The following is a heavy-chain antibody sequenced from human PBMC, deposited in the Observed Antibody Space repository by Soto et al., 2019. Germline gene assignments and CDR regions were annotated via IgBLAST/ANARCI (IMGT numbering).Heavy chain of an antibody. CDR3: TTVAYGEYVSDY. D-gene: IGHD4-17*01. CDR1: GFAFTNAW. CDR2: IRSQIDGGTT. V-gene: IGHV3-15*01. J-gene: IGHJ4*02. Sequence: EVELVESGGVLVKPGGSLRLSCAASGFAFTNAWMTWVRQSPGKALDGVGRIRSQIDGGTTDYAAPVKGRFTISRDDSKNTLYLQMNSLKTEDTAVYYCTTVAYGEYVSDYWGQGTLVTVSS.